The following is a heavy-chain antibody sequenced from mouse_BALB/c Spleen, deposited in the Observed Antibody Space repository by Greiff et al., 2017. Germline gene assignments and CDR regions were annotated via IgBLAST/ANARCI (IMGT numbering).Heavy chain of an antibody. CDR3: ARDQLRYFDV. J-gene: IGHJ1*01. Sequence: VQVVESGPGLVAPSQSLSITCTVSGFSFTSYGVHWVRQPPGKGLEWLGVIWAGGSTNYNSALMSRLSISKDNSKSQVFLKMNSLQTDDTAMYYCARDQLRYFDVWGAGTTVTVSS. D-gene: IGHD4-1*02. CDR2: IWAGGST. CDR1: GFSFTSYG. V-gene: IGHV2-9*02.